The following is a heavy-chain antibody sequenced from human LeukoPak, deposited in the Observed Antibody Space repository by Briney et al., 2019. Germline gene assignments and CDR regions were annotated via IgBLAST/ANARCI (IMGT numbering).Heavy chain of an antibody. Sequence: ASVTVSCKASGYTFTSYGISWVRQAPGQGLEWMGWISAYNGNTNYAQKLQGRVTMTTDTSTSTAYMELRSLRSDDTAVYYCASLRTIFGVVTGFDYWGQGTLVTVSS. CDR1: GYTFTSYG. CDR3: ASLRTIFGVVTGFDY. CDR2: ISAYNGNT. V-gene: IGHV1-18*01. D-gene: IGHD3-3*01. J-gene: IGHJ4*02.